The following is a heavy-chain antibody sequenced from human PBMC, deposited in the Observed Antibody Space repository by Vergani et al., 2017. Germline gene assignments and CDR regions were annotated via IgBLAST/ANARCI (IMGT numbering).Heavy chain of an antibody. V-gene: IGHV4-59*01. J-gene: IGHJ6*02. Sequence: QVQLQESGPGLVKPSETLSLTCTVSGGSISSYYWSWIRQPPGTGLEWFGYIYYSGSTNYNPSLKSRVTISVDTSKNQFSLQLSSVTAAAPAVYYCSRVAPPPYYYCYYGVMDVWGQGTTVTVSS. CDR1: GGSISSYY. D-gene: IGHD1-26*01. CDR3: SRVAPPPYYYCYYGVMDV. CDR2: IYYSGST.